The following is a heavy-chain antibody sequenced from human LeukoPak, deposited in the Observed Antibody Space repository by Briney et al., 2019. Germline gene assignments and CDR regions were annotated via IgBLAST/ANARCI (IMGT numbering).Heavy chain of an antibody. CDR1: GVSFISYG. CDR3: AKRPTDYGDYVSYFDY. V-gene: IGHV3-30*18. CDR2: ISDDGRSK. J-gene: IGHJ4*02. D-gene: IGHD4-17*01. Sequence: RGSLRLSCAASGVSFISYGRHWVRQAPGKGLEWVGVISDDGRSKDNADSVKGRFTISRDNSKDTLYLQMNSLRDEDTAVYYCAKRPTDYGDYVSYFDYWGQGTLVTVSS.